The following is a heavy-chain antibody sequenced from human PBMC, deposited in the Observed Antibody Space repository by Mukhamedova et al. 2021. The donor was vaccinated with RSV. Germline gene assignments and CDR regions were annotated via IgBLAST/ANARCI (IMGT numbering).Heavy chain of an antibody. V-gene: IGHV3-74*01. CDR1: GFTLRSYW. Sequence: GFTLRSYWMHWVRQAPGKGLVWVSRINGDGSSTAYADSVKGRFTISRDNAENTLYLQMNSLRAEDTALYYCTRSRDGHNLMGDS. CDR3: TRSRDGHNLMGDS. J-gene: IGHJ5*01. D-gene: IGHD5-24*01. CDR2: INGDGSST.